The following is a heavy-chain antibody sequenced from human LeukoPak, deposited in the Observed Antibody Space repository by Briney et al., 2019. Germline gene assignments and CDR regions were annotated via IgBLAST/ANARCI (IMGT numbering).Heavy chain of an antibody. CDR3: AGETAEYYDFWSGP. CDR2: IIPILGIA. V-gene: IGHV1-69*04. J-gene: IGHJ5*02. D-gene: IGHD3-3*01. Sequence: SVKVSCKASGGTFSSYTISWVRQAPGQGLEWMGGIIPILGIANYAQKFQGRVTITADKSTSTAYMELSSLRSEDTAVYYCAGETAEYYDFWSGPWGQGTLVTVSS. CDR1: GGTFSSYT.